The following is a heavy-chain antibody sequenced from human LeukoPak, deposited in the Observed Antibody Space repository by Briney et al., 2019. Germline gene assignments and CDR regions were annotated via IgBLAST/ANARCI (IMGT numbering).Heavy chain of an antibody. Sequence: SETLSLTCTVSGGSVSSGSYYWSWIQQPPGKGLEWIGYIYYSGSTNYNPSLKSRVTISVDTSKNQFSLKLSSVAAADTAVYYCARVKGGYFDYWGQGTLVTVSS. J-gene: IGHJ4*02. D-gene: IGHD3-22*01. CDR3: ARVKGGYFDY. CDR1: GGSVSSGSYY. V-gene: IGHV4-61*01. CDR2: IYYSGST.